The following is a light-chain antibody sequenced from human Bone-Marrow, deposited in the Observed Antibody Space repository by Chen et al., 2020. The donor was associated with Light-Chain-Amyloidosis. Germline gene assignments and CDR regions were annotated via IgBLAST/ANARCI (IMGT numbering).Light chain of an antibody. Sequence: QSALTQPPSASGSPGQSVTISSTGTNSDVGRYDYVSCYQHHPGKPHKFLIYDISKRSSVVPYRFSGSRSGNAATMTVSGLQAEDEADYYCCSYAGDSGVFGGGTKLTVL. CDR3: CSYAGDSGV. J-gene: IGLJ3*02. CDR1: NSDVGRYDY. CDR2: DIS. V-gene: IGLV2-8*01.